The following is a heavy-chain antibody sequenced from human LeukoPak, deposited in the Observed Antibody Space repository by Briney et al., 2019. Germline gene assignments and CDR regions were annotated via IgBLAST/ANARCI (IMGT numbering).Heavy chain of an antibody. CDR1: GFTFSSYA. Sequence: PGRSLRLSCAASGFTFSSYAMNWVRQAPGKGLEWVSAISGSGGSTYYADSVKGRFTISRDNSKNTLYLQMNSLRAEDTAVYYCAKGGHCSGGSCYSNAFDIWGQGTMVTVSS. J-gene: IGHJ3*02. D-gene: IGHD2-15*01. CDR2: ISGSGGST. CDR3: AKGGHCSGGSCYSNAFDI. V-gene: IGHV3-23*01.